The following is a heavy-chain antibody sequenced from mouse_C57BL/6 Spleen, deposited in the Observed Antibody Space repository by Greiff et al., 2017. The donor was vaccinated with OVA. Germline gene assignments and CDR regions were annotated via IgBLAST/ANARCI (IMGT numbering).Heavy chain of an antibody. Sequence: QVQLQQPGAELVRPGSSVKLSCKASGYTFTSYWMDWVKQRPGQGLEWIGNIYPSDSETHYNQKFKDKATLTVDKSSSTAYMQLSSLTSEDSAVYCCARRPIYDGYYKGDYWGQGTTLTVSS. V-gene: IGHV1-61*01. J-gene: IGHJ2*01. CDR2: IYPSDSET. D-gene: IGHD2-3*01. CDR3: ARRPIYDGYYKGDY. CDR1: GYTFTSYW.